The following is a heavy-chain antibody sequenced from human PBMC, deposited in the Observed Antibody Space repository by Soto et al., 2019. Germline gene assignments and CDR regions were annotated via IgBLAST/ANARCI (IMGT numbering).Heavy chain of an antibody. CDR3: ARVNVVLVVATREYYFDY. CDR2: INPNSGGT. V-gene: IGHV1-2*02. CDR1: GYTFTDYY. Sequence: ASVKVSCKASGYTFTDYYMHWVRQAPGQGLEWMGWINPNSGGTNYAQKFQGRVTMTRDTSISTAYMELSRLRSDDTAVYYCARVNVVLVVATREYYFDYWGQGTLVTVSS. D-gene: IGHD2-15*01. J-gene: IGHJ4*02.